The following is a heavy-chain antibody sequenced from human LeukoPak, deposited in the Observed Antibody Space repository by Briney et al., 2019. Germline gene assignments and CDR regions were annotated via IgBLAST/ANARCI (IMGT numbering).Heavy chain of an antibody. V-gene: IGHV3-20*04. D-gene: IGHD2-15*01. Sequence: GGSLRLSCAASGFNFDDYGMSWVRQAPGKGLEWVSGINRNGGSTGYADSVMGRFTISRDNAKNSLYLQMKSLRAEDTALYYCARGGVVVATTYYYYMDVWGKGTTVTVSS. CDR1: GFNFDDYG. CDR3: ARGGVVVATTYYYYMDV. J-gene: IGHJ6*03. CDR2: INRNGGST.